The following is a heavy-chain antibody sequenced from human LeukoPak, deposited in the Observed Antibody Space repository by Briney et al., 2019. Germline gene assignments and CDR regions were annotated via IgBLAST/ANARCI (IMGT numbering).Heavy chain of an antibody. CDR3: ARHRRKSIIGTASSRGFDS. V-gene: IGHV1-69*13. CDR2: IIPIFGTA. Sequence: ASVKVSCKASGGTFSSYAISWVRQAPGQGLEWMGGIIPIFGTASYAQKFQGRVTITADESTSTAYMELSSLRSEDTAVYYCARHRRKSIIGTASSRGFDSWGQGTLVTVSS. CDR1: GGTFSSYA. J-gene: IGHJ4*02. D-gene: IGHD3-10*01.